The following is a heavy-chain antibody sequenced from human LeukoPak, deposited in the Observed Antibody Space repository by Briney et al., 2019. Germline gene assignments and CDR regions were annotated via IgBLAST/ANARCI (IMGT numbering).Heavy chain of an antibody. CDR1: GFTFSSSS. J-gene: IGHJ4*02. CDR3: ARARSGYYWDY. CDR2: ISSSSSTL. D-gene: IGHD3-22*01. V-gene: IGHV3-48*01. Sequence: GGSLRLXCAASGFTFSSSSMSWVRQAPGKGLESVSYISSSSSTLYYADSVKGRFTISRDNAKNSLYLQMNSLRAEDTAVYYCARARSGYYWDYWGQGTLVTVSS.